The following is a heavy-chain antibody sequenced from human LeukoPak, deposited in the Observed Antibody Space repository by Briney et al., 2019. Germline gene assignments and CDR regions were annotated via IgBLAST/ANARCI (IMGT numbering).Heavy chain of an antibody. V-gene: IGHV3-48*03. D-gene: IGHD3-10*01. J-gene: IGHJ6*04. Sequence: PGGSLRLSCAASGFTFSSYEMNWVRQAPGKGLEWVSYISSSGSTTYYADSVRGRFTISRDNAKNSLYLQMNSLRAEDTAVYYCASVNYYGSGSLYYYGMDVWGKGTTVTVSS. CDR1: GFTFSSYE. CDR3: ASVNYYGSGSLYYYGMDV. CDR2: ISSSGSTT.